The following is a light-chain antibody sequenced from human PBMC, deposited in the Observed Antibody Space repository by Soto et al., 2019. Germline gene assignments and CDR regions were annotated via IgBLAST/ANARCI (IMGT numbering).Light chain of an antibody. Sequence: QSALSQPASVSGSRGQSITISCTGTSSDVGNYNLVSWYQQYPGKAPKLMIFEDTKRRSGVSHRFSGSKSGNTASLTIAGLQPEDAADYYCCSYAGSSTMTFGGGTQLTVL. CDR2: EDT. J-gene: IGLJ7*01. CDR1: SSDVGNYNL. CDR3: CSYAGSSTMT. V-gene: IGLV2-23*01.